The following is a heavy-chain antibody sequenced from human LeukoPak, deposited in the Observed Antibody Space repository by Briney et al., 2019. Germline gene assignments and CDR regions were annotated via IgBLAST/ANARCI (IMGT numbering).Heavy chain of an antibody. CDR2: MNPNSGST. CDR1: GYTFTSYD. D-gene: IGHD2-21*01. V-gene: IGHV1-8*01. J-gene: IGHJ6*03. CDR3: ARGGMALAYSMDV. Sequence: ASVKVSCKASGYTFTSYDINWVRQASGQGLEWMGWMNPNSGSTGYAQKFQGRITMTRNTSISTAYMDLSSLRSEDTAIYYCARGGMALAYSMDVWGEGTTVTVSS.